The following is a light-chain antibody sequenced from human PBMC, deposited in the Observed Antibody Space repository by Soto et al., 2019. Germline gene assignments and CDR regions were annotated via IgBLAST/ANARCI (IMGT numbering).Light chain of an antibody. CDR3: QQYNRWPPIT. J-gene: IGKJ5*01. CDR2: HAT. Sequence: EVVMTQSPATLSVSPGERSTLCCMSSQSISSNLAWYQQNPGQAPRLLIYHATARATGIPSRFSGSQSGTEFTLTISSLQSEDFAVYYCQQYNRWPPITFGQGTRLEI. V-gene: IGKV3-15*01. CDR1: QSISSN.